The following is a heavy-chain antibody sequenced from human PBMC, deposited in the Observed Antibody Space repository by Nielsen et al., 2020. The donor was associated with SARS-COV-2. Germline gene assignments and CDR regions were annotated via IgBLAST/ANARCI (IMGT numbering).Heavy chain of an antibody. J-gene: IGHJ6*02. CDR3: AKVVNSWYFYYGLDV. D-gene: IGHD6-13*01. CDR1: GFKFSDCG. CDR2: ISGRGEST. Sequence: GESLKISCVTSGFKFSDCGMSWVRQAPGKGLQWVSGISGRGESTSYADSVKGRFTISRDNSKNTLYLETNNLRAEDTAVYFCAKVVNSWYFYYGLDVWGQGTTVTVSS. V-gene: IGHV3-23*01.